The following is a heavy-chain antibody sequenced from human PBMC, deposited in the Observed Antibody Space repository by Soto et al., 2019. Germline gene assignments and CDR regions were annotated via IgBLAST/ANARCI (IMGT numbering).Heavy chain of an antibody. Sequence: QVQLVQSGAEVKKPGSSVKVSCKASGGTFGTYAISWVRQAPGQGLEWMGGIIPIFGAPNYAQKFQGTVTITADESTRTAYMELSRLRSEDTPVYYCARARYSSTWNPSYYYGLDVWGQGTTVTVSS. J-gene: IGHJ6*02. CDR1: GGTFGTYA. D-gene: IGHD6-13*01. CDR3: ARARYSSTWNPSYYYGLDV. CDR2: IIPIFGAP. V-gene: IGHV1-69*01.